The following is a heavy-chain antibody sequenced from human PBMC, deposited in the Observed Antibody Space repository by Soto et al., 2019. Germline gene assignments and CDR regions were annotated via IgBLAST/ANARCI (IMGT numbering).Heavy chain of an antibody. CDR1: GGSFSGYY. Sequence: SETLSLTCAVYGGSFSGYYWSWIRQPPGKGLEWIGEVNHSGSTNYNPSLKSRVTISVDTSKNQFSLKLSSVTAADTAVYYCARGGMQWLVPNWFDPWGQGTLVTVSS. V-gene: IGHV4-34*01. J-gene: IGHJ5*02. D-gene: IGHD6-19*01. CDR3: ARGGMQWLVPNWFDP. CDR2: VNHSGST.